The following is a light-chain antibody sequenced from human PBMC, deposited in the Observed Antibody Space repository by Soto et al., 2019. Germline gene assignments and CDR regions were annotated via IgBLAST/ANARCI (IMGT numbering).Light chain of an antibody. Sequence: EIVLTQSPGTLSLSPGERATLSCRASQSVSSSYLAWYQQKPGQAPRLLIYGASSRATGIPDRFSGSGPGTDFTLTISRLEPVDFAVYYCQQYGSSTITFGQGTLLEIK. CDR2: GAS. V-gene: IGKV3-20*01. J-gene: IGKJ5*01. CDR1: QSVSSSY. CDR3: QQYGSSTIT.